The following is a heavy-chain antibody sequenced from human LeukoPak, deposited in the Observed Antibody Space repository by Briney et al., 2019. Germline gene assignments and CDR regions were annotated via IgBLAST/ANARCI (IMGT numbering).Heavy chain of an antibody. CDR3: ARERGGYCSSTSCYRRRWFDP. D-gene: IGHD2-2*01. J-gene: IGHJ5*02. V-gene: IGHV4-30-4*08. CDR2: IYYSGST. Sequence: SETLSLTCTVSGGSISSGDYYWSWIRQPPGKGLEWIGYIYYSGSTYYNPSLKSRVTMSVDTSKNQFSLKLSSVTAADTAVYYCARERGGYCSSTSCYRRRWFDPWGQGTLVTVSS. CDR1: GGSISSGDYY.